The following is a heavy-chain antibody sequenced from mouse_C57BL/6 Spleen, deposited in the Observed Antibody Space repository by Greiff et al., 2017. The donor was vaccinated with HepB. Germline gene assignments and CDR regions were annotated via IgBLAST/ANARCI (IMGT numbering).Heavy chain of an antibody. CDR2: ISYDGSN. CDR3: ARRGDLAMDY. D-gene: IGHD3-3*01. CDR1: GYSITSGYY. J-gene: IGHJ4*01. V-gene: IGHV3-6*01. Sequence: EVQLQESGPGLVKPSQSLSLTCSVTGYSITSGYYWNWIRQFPGNKLEWMGYISYDGSNNYNPSLKNRISITRDTSKNQFFLKLNSVTTEDTATYYCARRGDLAMDYWGQGTSVTVSS.